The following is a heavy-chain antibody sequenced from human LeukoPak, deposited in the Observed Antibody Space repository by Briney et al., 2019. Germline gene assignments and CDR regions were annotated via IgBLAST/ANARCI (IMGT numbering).Heavy chain of an antibody. Sequence: SETLSLTCTVSGVSISSYYWSWIRQPPGKGLEWIGYIYYSGSTNYNPSLKSRVTISVDTSKNQFSLKLSPVTAADTAVYYCARGRDSSSWYVRYYFDYWGQGTLVTVSS. CDR2: IYYSGST. D-gene: IGHD6-13*01. CDR3: ARGRDSSSWYVRYYFDY. J-gene: IGHJ4*02. V-gene: IGHV4-59*12. CDR1: GVSISSYY.